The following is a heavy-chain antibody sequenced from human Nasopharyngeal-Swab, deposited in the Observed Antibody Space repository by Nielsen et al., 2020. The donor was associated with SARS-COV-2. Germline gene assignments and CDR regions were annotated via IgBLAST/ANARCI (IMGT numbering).Heavy chain of an antibody. J-gene: IGHJ3*02. V-gene: IGHV4-59*01. CDR1: GGPFSGYY. Sequence: SETLSLTCAVYGGPFSGYYWRWIRQPPGKGLEWIGYIYYSGSTNCNPSLKSRVTISVDTSKNQFSLKLSYVTAADKAEYYCARVVILSGYYGFDIWGQGTMVTVSS. D-gene: IGHD3-9*01. CDR2: IYYSGST. CDR3: ARVVILSGYYGFDI.